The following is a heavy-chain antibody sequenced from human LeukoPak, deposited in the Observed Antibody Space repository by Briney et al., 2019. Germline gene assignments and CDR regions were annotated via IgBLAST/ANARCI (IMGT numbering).Heavy chain of an antibody. J-gene: IGHJ6*03. D-gene: IGHD3-10*01. CDR2: IKQDGSEK. V-gene: IGHV3-7*01. CDR1: GFTFSSYW. CDR3: ARVARGDYYYYYMDV. Sequence: PGRSLRLSCAASGFTFSSYWMSWVRQAPGKGLEWVANIKQDGSEKYYVDSVKGRFTISRDNAKNSLYLQMNSLRAEDTALYYCARVARGDYYYYYMDVWGKGTTVTVSS.